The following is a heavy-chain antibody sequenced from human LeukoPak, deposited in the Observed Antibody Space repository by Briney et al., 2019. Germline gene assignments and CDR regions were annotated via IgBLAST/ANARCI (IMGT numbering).Heavy chain of an antibody. V-gene: IGHV1-46*01. J-gene: IGHJ4*02. D-gene: IGHD5-18*01. CDR3: ARGGYSYGSQYYFDY. CDR2: INPSGGST. Sequence: ASVKVSCKASGYTFTSYYMHGVRQAPGQGLEWMGIINPSGGSTSYAQKFQGRVTMTRDTSTSTVYMELSSLRSEDTAVYYCARGGYSYGSQYYFDYWGQGTLVTVSS. CDR1: GYTFTSYY.